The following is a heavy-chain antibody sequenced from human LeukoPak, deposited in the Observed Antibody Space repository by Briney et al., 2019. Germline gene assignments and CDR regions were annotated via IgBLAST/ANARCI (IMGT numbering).Heavy chain of an antibody. Sequence: SGRSLRLXCAASGFTFSSYGMHWVRQAPGKGLEWVAVIWYDGSNKYYADSVKGRFTISRDNSKNTLYLQMNSLRAEDTAVYYCAKDREWMEMSYNFDYWGQGTLVTVSS. D-gene: IGHD3-3*01. CDR3: AKDREWMEMSYNFDY. CDR1: GFTFSSYG. CDR2: IWYDGSNK. J-gene: IGHJ4*02. V-gene: IGHV3-33*06.